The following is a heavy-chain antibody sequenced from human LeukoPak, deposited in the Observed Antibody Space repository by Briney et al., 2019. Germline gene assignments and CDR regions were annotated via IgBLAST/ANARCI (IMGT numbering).Heavy chain of an antibody. J-gene: IGHJ4*02. D-gene: IGHD6-13*01. CDR2: IYYSGST. CDR1: GGSISSYY. CDR3: ARGYSSSWYEPIAY. Sequence: SETLSLTCTVSGGSISSYYWSWIRQPPGKGLEWIGYIYYSGSTNYNPPLKSRVTISVDTSKNQFSLKLSSVTAADTAVYYCARGYSSSWYEPIAYWGQGTLVTVSS. V-gene: IGHV4-59*01.